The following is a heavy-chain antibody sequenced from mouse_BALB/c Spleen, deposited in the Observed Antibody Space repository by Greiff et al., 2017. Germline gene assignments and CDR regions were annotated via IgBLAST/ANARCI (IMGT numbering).Heavy chain of an antibody. CDR3: ARDYYGSSYDYYAMDY. V-gene: IGHV3-5*02. CDR2: IYYSGTI. Sequence: VQLKESGPGLVKPSQTVSLTCTVTGISITTGNYRWSWIRQFPGNKLEWIGYIYYSGTITYNPSLTSRTTITRDTSKNQFFLEMNSLTAEDTATYYCARDYYGSSYDYYAMDYWGQGTSVTVSS. D-gene: IGHD1-1*01. CDR1: GISITTGNYR. J-gene: IGHJ4*01.